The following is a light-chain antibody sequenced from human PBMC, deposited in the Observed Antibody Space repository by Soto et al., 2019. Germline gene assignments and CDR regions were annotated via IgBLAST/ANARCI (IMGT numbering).Light chain of an antibody. V-gene: IGKV3-20*01. CDR2: AAS. CDR3: QEYGRT. J-gene: IGKJ1*01. Sequence: EIVLTQSPGTLSLSPGERATLSCRASESVSSSYLAWYQQKPGQAPRLLIYAASSRATGIPDRFSGSGSGTDFTLTISRLEPEDFAVYYCQEYGRTFGQGTKVDI. CDR1: ESVSSSY.